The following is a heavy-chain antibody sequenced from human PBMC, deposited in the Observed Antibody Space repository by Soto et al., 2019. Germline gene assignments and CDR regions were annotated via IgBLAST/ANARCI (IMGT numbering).Heavy chain of an antibody. CDR3: AKDRDDIGMVDAFGI. Sequence: EMQLLESGGDLVQPGGSLRLSCAASGFTFSSYAMTWVRQAPGKGLEYISAISGSGDTTYYADSMKGRFTVSRDNSKYPLYLQIVSLRAEDTAIYYCAKDRDDIGMVDAFGIWGQGTMVTVSS. J-gene: IGHJ3*02. CDR1: GFTFSSYA. D-gene: IGHD3-3*01. CDR2: ISGSGDTT. V-gene: IGHV3-23*01.